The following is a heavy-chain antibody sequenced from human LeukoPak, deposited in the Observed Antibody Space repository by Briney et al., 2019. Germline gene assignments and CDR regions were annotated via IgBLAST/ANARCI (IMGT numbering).Heavy chain of an antibody. CDR2: IDWDDDK. CDR3: ARMRIAVAGNHIDY. J-gene: IGHJ4*02. V-gene: IGHV2-70*11. D-gene: IGHD6-19*01. Sequence: SGPTLVNPTQTLTLTCTFSGISLSTSGMCVSWIRQPPGKALEWLARIDWDDDKYYSTSLKTRLTISKDTSKNQVVLTMTNMDPVDTATYYCARMRIAVAGNHIDYWGQGTLVTVSS. CDR1: GISLSTSGMC.